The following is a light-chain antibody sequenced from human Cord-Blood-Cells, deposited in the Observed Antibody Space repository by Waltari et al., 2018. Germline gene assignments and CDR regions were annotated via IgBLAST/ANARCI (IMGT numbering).Light chain of an antibody. CDR2: DVS. V-gene: IGLV2-11*01. J-gene: IGLJ1*01. CDR3: CSYAGSYTFV. Sequence: QSALTHPRSVSGSPGQSVTISCTGTSSDGGGYNYVSWYQQHPGKAPKLMIYDVSKRPSGVPDRFSGSKSGNTASLTISGLQAEDEADYYCCSYAGSYTFVFGTGTKVTVL. CDR1: SSDGGGYNY.